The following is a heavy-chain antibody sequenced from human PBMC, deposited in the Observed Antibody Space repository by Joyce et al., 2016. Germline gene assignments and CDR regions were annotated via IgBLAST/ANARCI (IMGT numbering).Heavy chain of an antibody. CDR3: AKDRLYSGSGFDF. D-gene: IGHD5-12*01. J-gene: IGHJ4*02. Sequence: EIQLVESGGGLVQPGMSLRLSCEASGFKFNDYAMPWVRKAPGKGLGWVSCIGWNSGGIGYADSVEGRFTISRDNAKNSLYLQINSLRPEDTAFYYCAKDRLYSGSGFDFWGQGTLVTVSS. V-gene: IGHV3-9*01. CDR1: GFKFNDYA. CDR2: IGWNSGGI.